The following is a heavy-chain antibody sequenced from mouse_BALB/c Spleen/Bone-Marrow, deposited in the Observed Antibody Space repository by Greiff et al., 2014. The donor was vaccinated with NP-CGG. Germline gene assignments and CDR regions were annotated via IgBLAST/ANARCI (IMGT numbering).Heavy chain of an antibody. Sequence: EVQLVESGAELVKPGASVKLSCTASGFNIKDTYMHWVKQRPELGLEWIGRIDPANGNTKYDPKFQGKATITADTSSNTAYLQLSSLTSEDTAVYYCARYYYGSSYATDYWGQGTSVTVSS. J-gene: IGHJ4*01. V-gene: IGHV14-3*02. D-gene: IGHD1-1*01. CDR2: IDPANGNT. CDR1: GFNIKDTY. CDR3: ARYYYGSSYATDY.